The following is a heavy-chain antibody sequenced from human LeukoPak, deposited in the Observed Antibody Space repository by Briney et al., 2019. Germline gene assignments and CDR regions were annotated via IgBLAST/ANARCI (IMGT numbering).Heavy chain of an antibody. CDR1: GYTFTGYY. V-gene: IGHV1-2*02. D-gene: IGHD3-10*01. CDR3: ARDQDILWFGELPLWIRYYYYGMDV. J-gene: IGHJ6*02. CDR2: INPNSGGT. Sequence: GASVKVSCKASGYTFTGYYMHWVRQAPGQGLEWMGWINPNSGGTNYAQKFQGRVTMTRDTSISTAYMELSRLRSDDTAVYYCARDQDILWFGELPLWIRYYYYGMDVWGQGTTVTVSS.